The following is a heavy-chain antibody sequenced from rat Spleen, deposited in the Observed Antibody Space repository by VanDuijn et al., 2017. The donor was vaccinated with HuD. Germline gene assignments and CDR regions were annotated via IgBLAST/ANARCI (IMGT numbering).Heavy chain of an antibody. CDR2: ISYDGSST. CDR1: GFTFSDYY. J-gene: IGHJ2*01. V-gene: IGHV5-29*01. CDR3: ARRSDRYNYCFDY. Sequence: EVQLVESDGGLVQPGRSLKLSCAASGFTFSDYYMAWVRQAPTKGLEWVATISYDGSSTYHRDSVKGRFTISRDNAKSTLYLQMDSLRSEDTATYYCARRSDRYNYCFDYWGQGVMVTVSS. D-gene: IGHD1-5*01.